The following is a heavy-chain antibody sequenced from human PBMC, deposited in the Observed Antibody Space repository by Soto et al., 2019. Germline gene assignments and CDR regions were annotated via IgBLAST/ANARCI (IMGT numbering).Heavy chain of an antibody. CDR1: GGSISSGGYS. Sequence: PSETLSLTCAVSGGSISSGGYSWSWIRQPPGKGLEWIGYIYHSGSTYYNPSLKSRVTISVDRSKNQFSLKLSSVTAADTAVYYCASQYYGDYHFDYWGQGTLVTVSS. D-gene: IGHD4-17*01. J-gene: IGHJ4*02. V-gene: IGHV4-30-2*01. CDR3: ASQYYGDYHFDY. CDR2: IYHSGST.